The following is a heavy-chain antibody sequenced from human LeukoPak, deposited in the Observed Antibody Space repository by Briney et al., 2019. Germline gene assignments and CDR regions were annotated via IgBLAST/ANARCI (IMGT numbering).Heavy chain of an antibody. CDR2: ISSSSSYI. D-gene: IGHD6-19*01. CDR1: GFTFSSYS. V-gene: IGHV3-21*04. J-gene: IGHJ4*02. Sequence: PGGSLRLSCAASGFTFSSYSMHWVRQAPGKGLEWVSSISSSSSYIYYADSVKGRFTISRDNAKNSLYLRMNSLRAEDTAVYYCAKGGRDGCNFFDYWGQGTLVTVSS. CDR3: AKGGRDGCNFFDY.